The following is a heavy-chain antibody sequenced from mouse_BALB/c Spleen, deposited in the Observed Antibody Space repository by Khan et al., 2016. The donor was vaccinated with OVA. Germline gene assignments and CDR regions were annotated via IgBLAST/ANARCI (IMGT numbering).Heavy chain of an antibody. J-gene: IGHJ3*01. V-gene: IGHV1-15*01. CDR3: KSSPYYCSVDGFAY. D-gene: IGHD2-12*01. CDR1: GYTFTDYE. Sequence: QVQLKESGAELVRPGASVKLSCKASGYTFTDYEIHWVKQTPVHGLEWIGALHPGSGGTAYNQKFKGKATLTADKSSSTVYMELSSLTSEDSAVSSGKSSPYYCSVDGFAYWGQGTAVTVSA. CDR2: LHPGSGGT.